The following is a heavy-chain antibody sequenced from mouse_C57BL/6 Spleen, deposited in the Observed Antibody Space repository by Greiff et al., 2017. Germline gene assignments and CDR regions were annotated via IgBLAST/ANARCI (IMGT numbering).Heavy chain of an antibody. Sequence: QVQLQQPGAELVRPGSSVKLSCKASGYTFTSYWMHWVKQRPIQGLEWIGNIDPSDSDTHYNQKFKDKATLTVDKSSSTAYMQLSSLTSEDSAVYYCARMGATVVATGDYGGQGTTLTVSA. J-gene: IGHJ2*01. CDR3: ARMGATVVATGDY. CDR2: IDPSDSDT. V-gene: IGHV1-52*01. D-gene: IGHD1-1*01. CDR1: GYTFTSYW.